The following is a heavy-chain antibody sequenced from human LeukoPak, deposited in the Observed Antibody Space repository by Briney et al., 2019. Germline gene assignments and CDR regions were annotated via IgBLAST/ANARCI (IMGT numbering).Heavy chain of an antibody. CDR3: ARVSGIAVAQNYYYYMDV. CDR1: GGSFSGYY. Sequence: SETLSLTCAVYGGSFSGYYWSWIRQPPGKGLEWIGEINHSGSTNYNPSLKSRVTISVDTSKNQFSLKLSSVTAADTAVYYCARVSGIAVAQNYYYYMDVWGKGTTVTVSS. J-gene: IGHJ6*03. CDR2: INHSGST. V-gene: IGHV4-34*01. D-gene: IGHD6-19*01.